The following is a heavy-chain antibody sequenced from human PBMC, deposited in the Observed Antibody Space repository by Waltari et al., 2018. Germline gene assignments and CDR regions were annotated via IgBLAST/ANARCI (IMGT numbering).Heavy chain of an antibody. J-gene: IGHJ6*02. D-gene: IGHD6-13*01. CDR1: GYTFTSYA. V-gene: IGHV7-4-1*02. CDR3: ARDPSQRQQQLVRYYYYGMDV. Sequence: QVQLVQSGSELKKPGASVKVSCKASGYTFTSYAMNWVRQAPGQGLEWMGWINTNTGNPTYAQGFTGRFVFSLDTSVSTAYLQISSLKAEDTAVYYCARDPSQRQQQLVRYYYYGMDVWGQGTTVTVSS. CDR2: INTNTGNP.